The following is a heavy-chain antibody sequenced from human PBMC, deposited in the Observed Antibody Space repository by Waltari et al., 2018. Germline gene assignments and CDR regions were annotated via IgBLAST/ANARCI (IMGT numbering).Heavy chain of an antibody. CDR2: INHSGST. CDR3: ARVKISVYDYGWGSYPKGDYFDY. CDR1: GGSFSGYY. D-gene: IGHD3-16*02. Sequence: QVQLQQWGAGLLKPSETLSLTCAVYGGSFSGYYWSWIRQPPGKGLEWIGEINHSGSTKNNPSRKSRVTISVDTSKNQFSRKLSSVTAADTAVYYWARVKISVYDYGWGSYPKGDYFDYWGQGTLVTVAS. J-gene: IGHJ4*02. V-gene: IGHV4-34*01.